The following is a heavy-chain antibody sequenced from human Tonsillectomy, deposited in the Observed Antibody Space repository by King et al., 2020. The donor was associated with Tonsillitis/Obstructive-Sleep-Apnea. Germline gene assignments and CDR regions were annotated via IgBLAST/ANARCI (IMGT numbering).Heavy chain of an antibody. CDR1: GFTFSNAW. D-gene: IGHD3-22*01. Sequence: VQLVESGGGLVKPGGSLRLSCAASGFTFSNAWMSWVLQAPGKGLEWVGRIKSKTDGGTTDYAAPVKGRFTISRDDSKNTLYLQMNSLKTEDTAVYYCTTAYYYDSSGYGIWGQGTMVTVSS. V-gene: IGHV3-15*01. CDR2: IKSKTDGGTT. CDR3: TTAYYYDSSGYGI. J-gene: IGHJ3*02.